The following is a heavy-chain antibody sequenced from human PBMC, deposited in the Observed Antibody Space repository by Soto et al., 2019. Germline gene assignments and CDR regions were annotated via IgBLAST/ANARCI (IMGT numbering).Heavy chain of an antibody. Sequence: QVQLVQSGAEVMKPGASVRVSCKASGYTFTTYEINWVRQATGQGLEWMGWMNPNSGNTGYAQKFQVRVTMTRNTSISTAYIELSSLRSEDTAVYYCARTRRYGMDVWGQGTTVTVSS. CDR1: GYTFTTYE. V-gene: IGHV1-8*01. CDR2: MNPNSGNT. CDR3: ARTRRYGMDV. J-gene: IGHJ6*02.